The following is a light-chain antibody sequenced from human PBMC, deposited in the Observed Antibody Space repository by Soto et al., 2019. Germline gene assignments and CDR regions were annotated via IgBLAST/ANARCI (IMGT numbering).Light chain of an antibody. Sequence: DIQMTQSPSTLSASVGDRVTITCRASQSIRTWLAWYQQKPGKAPKLLIYDASSLKSGAPAMFSGGGSGTEFTLTISSLQPDDFTSYYCQQYNTNPWTFGQGTKVDIK. V-gene: IGKV1-5*01. J-gene: IGKJ1*01. CDR3: QQYNTNPWT. CDR1: QSIRTW. CDR2: DAS.